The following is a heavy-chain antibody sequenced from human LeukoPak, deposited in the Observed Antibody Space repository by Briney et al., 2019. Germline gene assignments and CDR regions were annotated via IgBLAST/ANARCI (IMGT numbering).Heavy chain of an antibody. V-gene: IGHV3-30*18. D-gene: IGHD6-6*01. CDR2: ISYDGSNK. CDR3: AKDPARVPPYYGMDV. J-gene: IGHJ6*02. CDR1: GFTFSSYG. Sequence: GGSLRLSCAASGFTFSSYGMHWVRQAPGKGLEWVAVISYDGSNKYYADSVKGRFTISRDNSKNTLYLQMNSLRAEDTAVYYCAKDPARVPPYYGMDVWGQGTTVTVSS.